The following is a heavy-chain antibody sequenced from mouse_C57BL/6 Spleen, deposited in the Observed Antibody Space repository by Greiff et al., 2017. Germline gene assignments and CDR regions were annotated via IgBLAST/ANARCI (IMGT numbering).Heavy chain of an antibody. D-gene: IGHD2-13*01. J-gene: IGHJ4*01. CDR2: IDPSDSYT. CDR1: GYTFTSYW. Sequence: QVQLKQPGAELVKPGASVKLSCKASGYTFTSYWMQWVKQRPGQGLEWIGEIDPSDSYTNYNQKFKGKATLTVDTSSSTAYMQLSSLTSEDSAVYYCARKVNSGGAMDYWGQGTSVTVSS. CDR3: ARKVNSGGAMDY. V-gene: IGHV1-50*01.